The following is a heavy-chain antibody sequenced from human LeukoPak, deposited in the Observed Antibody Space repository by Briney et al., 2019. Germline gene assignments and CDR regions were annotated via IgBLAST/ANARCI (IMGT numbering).Heavy chain of an antibody. CDR1: GFTFSIYA. J-gene: IGHJ4*02. CDR3: TRDSYCSSTSCYRGHFDS. Sequence: GGSLRLYCAASGFTFSIYAMNWLRQAPGKGLEWVSSISAGTSNIDYADSIKGRFTISRDNAKKSLYLQMNSLRAEDTAVYYCTRDSYCSSTSCYRGHFDSWGQGTLVTVSS. V-gene: IGHV3-21*01. CDR2: ISAGTSNI. D-gene: IGHD2-2*01.